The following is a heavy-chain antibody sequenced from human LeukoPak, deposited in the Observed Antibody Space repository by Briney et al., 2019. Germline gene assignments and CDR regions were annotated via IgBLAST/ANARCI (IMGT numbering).Heavy chain of an antibody. Sequence: ASVKVSCKASGYTFTSYDINWVRQATGQGLEWMGWMNPNSGNTGYAQKFQGRVTMTRNTSISTAYMELSSLRSKDTAVYYCASSEGDMTASDYWGQGTLVTVSS. D-gene: IGHD3-9*01. CDR1: GYTFTSYD. V-gene: IGHV1-8*01. CDR3: ASSEGDMTASDY. CDR2: MNPNSGNT. J-gene: IGHJ4*02.